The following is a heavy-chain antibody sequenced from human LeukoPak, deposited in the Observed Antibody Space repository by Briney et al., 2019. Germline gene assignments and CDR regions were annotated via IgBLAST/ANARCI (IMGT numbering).Heavy chain of an antibody. J-gene: IGHJ4*02. CDR2: ISAYNGDT. CDR3: ARGGYYGSGSFPDY. CDR1: GYSFGSFG. D-gene: IGHD3-10*01. Sequence: ASVKVSCKGSGYSFGSFGINWVRQAPGQGLEWMGWISAYNGDTNYAQKFQGRVTMTTDTSTSTAYTDLMSLRSDDTAVYYCARGGYYGSGSFPDYWGQGTLVTVSS. V-gene: IGHV1-18*01.